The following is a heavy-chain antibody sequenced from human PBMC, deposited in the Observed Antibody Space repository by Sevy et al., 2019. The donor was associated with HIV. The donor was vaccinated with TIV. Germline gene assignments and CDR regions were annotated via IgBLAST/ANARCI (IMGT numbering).Heavy chain of an antibody. V-gene: IGHV1-24*01. CDR2: FDPEDAET. CDR1: GSTLSQMA. D-gene: IGHD3-22*01. CDR3: ATTKDYYESSRAPFDY. Sequence: ASVKVSCKVSGSTLSQMAMHWVRQAPGKGLEWMATFDPEDAETIYTQKLQGRVTMTEDTSRDSAYMELSNLRSEDTAVYYCATTKDYYESSRAPFDYWGQGTLVTVSS. J-gene: IGHJ4*02.